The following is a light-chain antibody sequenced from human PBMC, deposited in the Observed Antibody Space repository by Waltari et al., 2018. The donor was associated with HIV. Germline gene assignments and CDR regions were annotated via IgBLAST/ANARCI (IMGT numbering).Light chain of an antibody. CDR1: QDFAKE. CDR3: LQDFIFPYT. CDR2: DAS. V-gene: IGKV1-6*01. J-gene: IGKJ2*01. Sequence: AIQMTQSPSSLSASVGDRVTITCRANQDFAKELSWYQHKPGRAPTLLIYDASTLQSGVSSRFSGSGTGTYFTLTISSLQPEDFATYYCLQDFIFPYTFGQGTNLDIK.